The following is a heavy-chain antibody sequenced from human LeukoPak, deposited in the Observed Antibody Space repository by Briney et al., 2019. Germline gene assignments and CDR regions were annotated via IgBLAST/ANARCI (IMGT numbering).Heavy chain of an antibody. D-gene: IGHD3-3*01. J-gene: IGHJ4*02. CDR1: GGSISSSSYY. Sequence: SETLSLTCTVSGGSISSSSYYWGWIRQPPGKGLEWVGSIYYSGSTYYNPSLKSRLTMSVDTSKNQLSLKLRSVTAADTAIYYCTRGTYYDFWSGYYSDYWGQGTLVAVSS. CDR2: IYYSGST. CDR3: TRGTYYDFWSGYYSDY. V-gene: IGHV4-39*07.